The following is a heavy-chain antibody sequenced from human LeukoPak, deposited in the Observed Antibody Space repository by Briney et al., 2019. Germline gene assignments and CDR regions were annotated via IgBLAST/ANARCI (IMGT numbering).Heavy chain of an antibody. J-gene: IGHJ4*02. CDR2: ISGSDGST. CDR1: GFTFSSYA. D-gene: IGHD2-21*02. V-gene: IGHV3-23*01. CDR3: EKDLGGSGDYRPY. Sequence: GGSLRLSCAASGFTFSSYAMSWVRQAPGKGLEWVSAISGSDGSTYYADSVKGRFTISRDNSKNTLYLQMNSLSAEDTAVYYCEKDLGGSGDYRPYWGQGSVVSVSS.